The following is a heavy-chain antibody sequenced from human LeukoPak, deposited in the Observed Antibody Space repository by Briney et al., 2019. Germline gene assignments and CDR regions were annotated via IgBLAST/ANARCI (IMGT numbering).Heavy chain of an antibody. CDR3: ALVTTVTYHY. D-gene: IGHD4-17*01. V-gene: IGHV3-48*02. CDR2: ISSSSSTI. J-gene: IGHJ4*02. Sequence: GGSLRLSCAVSGFTFSTYSMNWVRQAPGKGLEWVSYISSSSSTIYYADSVKGRFTISRDNAKNSLYLQMNSLRDEDTAVYYCALVTTVTYHYWGQGTLVTVSS. CDR1: GFTFSTYS.